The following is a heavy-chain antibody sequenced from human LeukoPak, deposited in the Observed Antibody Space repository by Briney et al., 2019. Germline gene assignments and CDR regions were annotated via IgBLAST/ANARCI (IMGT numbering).Heavy chain of an antibody. CDR1: GFTFSSYG. V-gene: IGHV3-30*03. CDR3: AREISRFGI. CDR2: ISYDGRTK. D-gene: IGHD3-16*01. J-gene: IGHJ4*02. Sequence: PGRSLRLSCAASGFTFSSYGMHWVRQAPGKGLEWVAVISYDGRTKYYADSVKGRFTISRDNPKSTLYLQMHSLRAEDTAVYYCAREISRFGIWGQGTLVTVSS.